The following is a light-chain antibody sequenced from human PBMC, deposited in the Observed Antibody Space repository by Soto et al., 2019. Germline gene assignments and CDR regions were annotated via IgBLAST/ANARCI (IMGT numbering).Light chain of an antibody. CDR1: QRMSAW. CDR3: QQYDTYPWT. Sequence: DIQMTQSPTTLSASVGDRVIITCRASQRMSAWLAWYQQKPGKAPTLLIYDASSLENGVPSRFSGSASGTDFTLTISSLQPNDFATYYCQQYDTYPWTFGQGTKVEIK. V-gene: IGKV1-5*01. CDR2: DAS. J-gene: IGKJ1*01.